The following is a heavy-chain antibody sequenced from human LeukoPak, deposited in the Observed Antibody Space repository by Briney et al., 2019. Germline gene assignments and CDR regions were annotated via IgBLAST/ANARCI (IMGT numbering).Heavy chain of an antibody. CDR1: GGSISSHY. CDR2: IYYSGST. J-gene: IGHJ6*03. V-gene: IGHV4-59*11. CDR3: ARAAYSSSWSRYYYYYMDV. Sequence: SGTLSLTCTVSGGSISSHYWSWIRQPPGKGLEWIGYIYYSGSTNYNPSLKSRVTISVDTSKNQFSLKLSSVTAADTAVYYCARAAYSSSWSRYYYYYMDVWGKGTTVTVSS. D-gene: IGHD6-13*01.